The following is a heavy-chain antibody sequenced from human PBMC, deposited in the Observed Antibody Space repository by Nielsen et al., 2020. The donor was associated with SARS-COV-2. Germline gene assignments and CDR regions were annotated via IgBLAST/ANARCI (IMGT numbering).Heavy chain of an antibody. CDR2: IYYSGST. D-gene: IGHD3-22*01. V-gene: IGHV4-59*01. CDR3: ARAAYYDSSGYVPAFDY. Sequence: SETLFLTCAVYGGSFSGYYWSWIRQPPGKGLEWIGYIYYSGSTNYNPSLKSRVTISVDTSKNQFSLKLSSVTAADTAVYYCARAAYYDSSGYVPAFDYWGQGTLVTISS. J-gene: IGHJ4*02. CDR1: GGSFSGYY.